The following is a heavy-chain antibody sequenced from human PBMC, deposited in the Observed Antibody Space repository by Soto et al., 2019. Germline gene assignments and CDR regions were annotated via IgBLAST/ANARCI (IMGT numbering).Heavy chain of an antibody. CDR2: ISGGEKRT. V-gene: IGHV3-23*01. Sequence: EVQLLESGGGLGQPRGSLRLSCAASGFSVKNYAMSWVRQAPGKGLEWVSSISGGEKRTFYADSVRGRFTIARDTSKNSVYLQMNRLRADDTAVYYCAKDDGDSPPRGSVNIWGQGTMVTVSS. CDR3: AKDDGDSPPRGSVNI. D-gene: IGHD4-17*01. CDR1: GFSVKNYA. J-gene: IGHJ3*02.